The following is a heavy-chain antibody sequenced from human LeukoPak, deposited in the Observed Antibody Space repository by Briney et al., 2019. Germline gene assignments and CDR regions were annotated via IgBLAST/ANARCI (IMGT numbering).Heavy chain of an antibody. CDR2: IYYSGST. CDR1: GGSFSGYY. J-gene: IGHJ3*02. CDR3: ARHICGGDCFHSNDAFDI. V-gene: IGHV4-59*08. D-gene: IGHD2-21*02. Sequence: SETLSLTCAVYGGSFSGYYWSWIRQPPGKGLEWIGYIYYSGSTNYNPSLKSRVTISVDTSKNQFSLKLSSVTAADTAVYYCARHICGGDCFHSNDAFDIWGQGTTVTVSS.